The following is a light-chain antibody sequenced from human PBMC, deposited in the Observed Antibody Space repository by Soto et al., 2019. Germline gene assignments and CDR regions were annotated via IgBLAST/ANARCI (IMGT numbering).Light chain of an antibody. Sequence: DIQMTQSPSSLSASVGDRVTITCRASQSISSYLNWYQQKPGKAPKLLFYGASTLESGVPSRFSGRGSGTDFTLTISSLQPEDFATYFCQQADSFPLTFGGGTKVDIK. CDR3: QQADSFPLT. CDR2: GAS. V-gene: IGKV1-39*01. CDR1: QSISSY. J-gene: IGKJ4*01.